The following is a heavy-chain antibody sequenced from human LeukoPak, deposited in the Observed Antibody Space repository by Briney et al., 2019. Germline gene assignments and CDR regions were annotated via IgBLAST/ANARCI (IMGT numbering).Heavy chain of an antibody. J-gene: IGHJ4*02. V-gene: IGHV1-69*01. CDR3: ARGWERYSYGYPDY. CDR1: GGTFSSYA. CDR2: IIPIFGTA. D-gene: IGHD5-18*01. Sequence: EASVKVSCKASGGTFSSYAISWVRQAPGQGLEWMGGIIPIFGTANYAQKFQGRVTITADESTSTAYMELSSLRSEDTAVYYCARGWERYSYGYPDYWGQGTLVTVSS.